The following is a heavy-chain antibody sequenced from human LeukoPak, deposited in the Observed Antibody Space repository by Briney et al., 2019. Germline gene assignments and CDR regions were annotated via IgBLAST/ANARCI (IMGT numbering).Heavy chain of an antibody. Sequence: ESLKISCKGSGYSFTNYWIGWVRQMPGKGLEWMGIIYPGDSDTKYNPSFKGQVIISVDSSVSTAYLQWSSLQASDTAMYYCARRGNIAVAAAYWGQGTLVTVSS. J-gene: IGHJ4*02. V-gene: IGHV5-51*01. CDR2: IYPGDSDT. CDR3: ARRGNIAVAAAY. CDR1: GYSFTNYW. D-gene: IGHD6-19*01.